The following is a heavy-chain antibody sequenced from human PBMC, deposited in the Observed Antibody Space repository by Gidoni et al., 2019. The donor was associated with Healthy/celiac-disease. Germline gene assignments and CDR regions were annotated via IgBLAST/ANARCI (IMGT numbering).Heavy chain of an antibody. CDR3: ARGGYDILTGYTYPFDY. J-gene: IGHJ4*02. D-gene: IGHD3-9*01. CDR1: GGSFSGYY. CDR2: INHSGST. V-gene: IGHV4-34*01. Sequence: QVHLQQWGAGLLKPSATLSLTCAVYGGSFSGYYWSWIRQAPGKGLEWIGEINHSGSTNYNPSLKGRVTISVDTSKNQFSLKLSSVTAADTAVYYCARGGYDILTGYTYPFDYWGQGTLVTVSS.